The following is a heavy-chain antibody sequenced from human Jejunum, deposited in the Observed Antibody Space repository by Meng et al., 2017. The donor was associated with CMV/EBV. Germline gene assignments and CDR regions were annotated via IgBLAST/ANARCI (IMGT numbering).Heavy chain of an antibody. D-gene: IGHD1-1*01. CDR3: ARGLGHASNNSHDS. J-gene: IGHJ4*02. Sequence: VSVSSRYSYWSLIRRPPGKEMEWMGYIAYSGSTNYNPSLKSRVTMSLDTSKTQVSLRLNSVTAADTAMYFCARGLGHASNNSHDSWGQGTLVTVSS. V-gene: IGHV4-61*01. CDR1: VSVSSRYSY. CDR2: IAYSGST.